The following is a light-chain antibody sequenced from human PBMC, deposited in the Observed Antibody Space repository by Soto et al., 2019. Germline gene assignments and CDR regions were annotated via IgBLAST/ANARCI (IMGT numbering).Light chain of an antibody. CDR1: QSVSSY. J-gene: IGKJ1*01. V-gene: IGKV3-15*01. CDR3: QQYNNWPPVT. CDR2: DAS. Sequence: EIVLTQSPATLSLSPGERATLSCRASQSVSSYLAWYQQKPGQPPRLLIYDASNRATGIPARFSGSGSGTEFTLTISSLQSEDFAVYYCQQYNNWPPVTFGQGTKVDIK.